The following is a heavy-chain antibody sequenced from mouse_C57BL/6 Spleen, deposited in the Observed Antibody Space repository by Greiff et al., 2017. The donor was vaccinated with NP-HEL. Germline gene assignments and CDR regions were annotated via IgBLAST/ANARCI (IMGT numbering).Heavy chain of an antibody. J-gene: IGHJ3*01. CDR3: ARFNDGSGFAY. CDR2: ISSGSSTI. CDR1: GFTFSDYG. V-gene: IGHV5-17*01. D-gene: IGHD2-3*01. Sequence: EVKVVESGGGLVKPGGSLKLSCAASGFTFSDYGMHWVRQAPEKGLEWVAYISSGSSTIYYADTVKGRFTISRDNAKNTLFLQMTSLRSEDTAMYYCARFNDGSGFAYWGQGTLVTVSA.